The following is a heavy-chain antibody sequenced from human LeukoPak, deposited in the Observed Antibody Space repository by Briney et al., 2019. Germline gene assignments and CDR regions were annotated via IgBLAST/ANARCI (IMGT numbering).Heavy chain of an antibody. CDR3: ARLVFCSITSCYFDY. V-gene: IGHV4-39*01. CDR2: IKYSGRT. J-gene: IGHJ4*02. CDR1: GGSISSGSYY. D-gene: IGHD2-2*01. Sequence: PSETLSLTCTVSGGSISSGSYYWAWVRQPPGKGLEWIGSIKYSGRTYYTPSLKSRVTISIDTSKNQFSLKLSSVTAADMSVYYCARLVFCSITSCYFDYWGQGSLVTVSS.